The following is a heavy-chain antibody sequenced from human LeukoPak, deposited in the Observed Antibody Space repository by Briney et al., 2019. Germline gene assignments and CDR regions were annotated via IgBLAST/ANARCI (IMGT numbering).Heavy chain of an antibody. CDR3: SSESIGYCSSTSCYRFDY. CDR1: GFTFSSYS. Sequence: GWSLRLSCAASGFTFSSYSMNWVRQAPGKGLEWVSYISSSSSTIYYAGSVKGRFTISRDNAKNSLYLQMNSLRAEDTAVYYCSSESIGYCSSTSCYRFDYWGQGTLVTVSS. D-gene: IGHD2-2*01. V-gene: IGHV3-48*01. J-gene: IGHJ4*02. CDR2: ISSSSSTI.